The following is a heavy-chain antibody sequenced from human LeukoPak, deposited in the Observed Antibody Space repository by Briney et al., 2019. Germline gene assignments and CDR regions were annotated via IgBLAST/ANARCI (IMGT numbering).Heavy chain of an antibody. D-gene: IGHD6-13*01. CDR3: ARDATSSSSWYQPNNWFDP. CDR2: ISAYNGNT. V-gene: IGHV1-18*01. CDR1: GYTFTSYG. Sequence: ASVKVSCKASGYTFTSYGISWVRQAPGQGLEWMGWISAYNGNTNYAQKLQGRVTMTTDTSTSTAYMELRSLRSDDTAVYYCARDATSSSSWYQPNNWFDPWGQGTLVTVSS. J-gene: IGHJ5*02.